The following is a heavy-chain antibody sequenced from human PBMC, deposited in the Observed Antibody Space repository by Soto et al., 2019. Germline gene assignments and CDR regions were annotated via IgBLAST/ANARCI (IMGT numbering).Heavy chain of an antibody. D-gene: IGHD3-3*01. CDR2: IYYSGST. Sequence: SETLSLTCTVSGGSISSSSYYWGWIRQPPGKGLEWIGSIYYSGSTYYNPSLKSRVTISVDTSKNQFSLKLSSVTAADTAGYYCARVKDFWSGYYGYYFDYWGQGTLVTVSS. V-gene: IGHV4-39*01. CDR3: ARVKDFWSGYYGYYFDY. CDR1: GGSISSSSYY. J-gene: IGHJ4*02.